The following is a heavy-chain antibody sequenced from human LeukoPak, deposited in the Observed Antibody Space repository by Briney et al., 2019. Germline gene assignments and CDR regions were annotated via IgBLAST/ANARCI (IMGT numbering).Heavy chain of an antibody. Sequence: GGSLRLSRAASGFTFSSYAMHWVRQAPGKGLEWVAVISYDGSNKYYADSVKGRFTISRDNSKNTLYLQMTSLRAEDTAVYYCAREIPVFLDIVVVPAAIARRGGMDVGGKGSTVTVSS. CDR1: GFTFSSYA. V-gene: IGHV3-30*04. D-gene: IGHD2-2*03. CDR3: AREIPVFLDIVVVPAAIARRGGMDV. CDR2: ISYDGSNK. J-gene: IGHJ6*04.